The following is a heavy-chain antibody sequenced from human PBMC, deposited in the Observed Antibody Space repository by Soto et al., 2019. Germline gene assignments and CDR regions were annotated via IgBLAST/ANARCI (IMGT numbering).Heavy chain of an antibody. CDR1: GASIGSGGW. J-gene: IGHJ5*02. CDR2: IFHDGNT. Sequence: SETLSLTCAVSGASIGSGGWWSWVRQPPGEGLEWIAEIFHDGNTNYSPSLKSRVTISVDKSQNQFSLNVYSVTAADTAVYYCARHEGWTGPDQWGQGTLVTVSS. V-gene: IGHV4-4*02. CDR3: ARHEGWTGPDQ. D-gene: IGHD2-8*02.